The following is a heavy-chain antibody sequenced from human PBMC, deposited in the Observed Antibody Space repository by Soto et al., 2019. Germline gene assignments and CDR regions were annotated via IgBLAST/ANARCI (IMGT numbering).Heavy chain of an antibody. Sequence: SETLSLTCAASGYSISSGYYCGWIRQPPGKGLEWIGSIYHSGNTYYNPSLKSRFTISVDTSKNHFSLKLSSVTAEDTAVYYCARARIVVAGTIVDYWGQGTLVTVSS. CDR3: ARARIVVAGTIVDY. CDR2: IYHSGNT. J-gene: IGHJ4*02. D-gene: IGHD6-19*01. CDR1: GYSISSGYY. V-gene: IGHV4-38-2*01.